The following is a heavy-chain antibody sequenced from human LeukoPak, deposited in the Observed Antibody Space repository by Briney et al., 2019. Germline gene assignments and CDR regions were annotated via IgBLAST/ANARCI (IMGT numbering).Heavy chain of an antibody. Sequence: SGPTLVNPTQTLTLTCTFSGFSLTTIGMRVSWIRQPPGKALEWLARIDWDDNESYSTSLKTRLTISKDTSKNQVVLTMTNMDPVDTATYYCARLQGATIGAKWFDPWGQGTLVTVSS. V-gene: IGHV2-70*04. CDR3: ARLQGATIGAKWFDP. CDR2: IDWDDNE. J-gene: IGHJ5*02. D-gene: IGHD4/OR15-4a*01. CDR1: GFSLTTIGMR.